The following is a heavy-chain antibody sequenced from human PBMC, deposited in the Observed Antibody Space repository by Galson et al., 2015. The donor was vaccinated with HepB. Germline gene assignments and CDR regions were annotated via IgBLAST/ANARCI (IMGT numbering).Heavy chain of an antibody. Sequence: QSGAEVKKPGESLRISCKGSGYRFISYWISWVRQMPGKGLEWMGRIDPSDSYTNYGPSFEGHVTISTDNSISPASLQWSSLKASDTAIYYCARHSIYSEYDPGDYFDFWGQGSLVTVSS. CDR2: IDPSDSYT. CDR1: GYRFISYW. D-gene: IGHD2/OR15-2a*01. V-gene: IGHV5-10-1*01. J-gene: IGHJ4*02. CDR3: ARHSIYSEYDPGDYFDF.